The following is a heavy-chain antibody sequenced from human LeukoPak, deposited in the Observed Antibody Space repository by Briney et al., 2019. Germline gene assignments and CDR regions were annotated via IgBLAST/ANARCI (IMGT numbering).Heavy chain of an antibody. CDR3: AKDRVLRYFDWLVY. V-gene: IGHV3-30*18. J-gene: IGHJ4*02. Sequence: GGSPRLSCAASGFTFSSYGMHWVRQAPGKGLEWVAVISYDGSNKYYADSVKGRFTISRDNSKNTPYLQMNSLRAEDTAVYYCAKDRVLRYFDWLVYWGQGTLVTVSS. D-gene: IGHD3-9*01. CDR1: GFTFSSYG. CDR2: ISYDGSNK.